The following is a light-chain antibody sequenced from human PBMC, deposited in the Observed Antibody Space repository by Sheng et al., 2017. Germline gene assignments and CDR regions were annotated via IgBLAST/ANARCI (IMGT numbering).Light chain of an antibody. J-gene: IGKJ2*01. CDR2: RAS. Sequence: DLQMTQSPSTLSASVGDRVTITCRASQIISDCLAWYQQKPGKAPKLLLYRASTLESGVPSRFSGSGSGTEFTLTISSLQPDDFATYYCQQSNSYPYTFGQGTRL. CDR3: QQSNSYPYT. V-gene: IGKV1-5*03. CDR1: QIISDC.